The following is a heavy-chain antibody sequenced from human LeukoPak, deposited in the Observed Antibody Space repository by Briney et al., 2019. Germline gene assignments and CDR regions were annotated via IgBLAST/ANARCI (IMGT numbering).Heavy chain of an antibody. Sequence: SETLSLTCTVSGYSISSGYYWGWIRQPPGKGLEWIGSIYHSGSTYYNPSLKSRVTISVDKSKNQFSLKLSSVTAADTAVYYCARSGSGYLRYYFDYWGQGTLVTVSS. CDR1: GYSISSGYY. D-gene: IGHD5-12*01. V-gene: IGHV4-38-2*02. J-gene: IGHJ4*02. CDR3: ARSGSGYLRYYFDY. CDR2: IYHSGST.